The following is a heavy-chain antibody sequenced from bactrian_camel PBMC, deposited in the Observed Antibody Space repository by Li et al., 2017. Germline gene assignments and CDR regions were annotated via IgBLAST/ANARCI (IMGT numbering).Heavy chain of an antibody. J-gene: IGHJ4*01. CDR2: LDRYGGT. CDR1: GYTYRSVY. Sequence: VQLVESGGGSVPAGGSLRLSCRVSPVGYTYRSVYMGWFRQALGKEREFVSSLDRYGGTRYADSVKGRFTISRDNAEITVFLQMNSLKIDDTAMYYCGKDLITDFWGQGTQVTVS. V-gene: IGHV3S40*01. CDR3: GKDLITDF.